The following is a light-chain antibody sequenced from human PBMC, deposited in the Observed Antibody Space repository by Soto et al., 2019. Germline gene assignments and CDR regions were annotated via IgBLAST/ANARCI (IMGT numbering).Light chain of an antibody. V-gene: IGKV1-39*01. CDR3: QRSFGAPRT. Sequence: DIQMTQSPSSLSASLGDRVTVTCRASQSISTYLNWFQQRPGKAPKLLIYGAYTLQDGVPSRFSGSGSETEYTLTISSLQPEDFATYYCQRSFGAPRTCGQGTRVDIK. CDR1: QSISTY. J-gene: IGKJ1*01. CDR2: GAY.